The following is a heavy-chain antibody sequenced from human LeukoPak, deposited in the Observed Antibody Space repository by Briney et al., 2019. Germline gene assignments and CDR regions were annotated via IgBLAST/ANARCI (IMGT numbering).Heavy chain of an antibody. V-gene: IGHV4-31*03. CDR3: ARAKPAGYSGYDFDY. Sequence: SQTLSLTCTVSGGSISSGGYYWSWIRQHPGKGLEWIGYIYYSGSTYYNPSLKSRVTISVDTSKNLFSLKLSSVTAADTAVYYCARAKPAGYSGYDFDYWGQGTLVTVSS. D-gene: IGHD5-12*01. CDR2: IYYSGST. CDR1: GGSISSGGYY. J-gene: IGHJ4*02.